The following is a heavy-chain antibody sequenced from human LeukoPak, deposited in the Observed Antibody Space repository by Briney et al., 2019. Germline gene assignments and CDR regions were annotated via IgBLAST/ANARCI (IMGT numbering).Heavy chain of an antibody. J-gene: IGHJ3*02. CDR2: ISSSGSTI. V-gene: IGHV3-48*03. Sequence: GGSLRLSCAASGFTFSSYEMNWVRQAPGKGLEWVSYISSSGSTIYYADSVKGRFTISRDNGKNSLYLQMNSLRAEDTAVYYCARDHRTYYYDSSGYYRHHDAFDIWGQGTMVTVSS. CDR3: ARDHRTYYYDSSGYYRHHDAFDI. CDR1: GFTFSSYE. D-gene: IGHD3-22*01.